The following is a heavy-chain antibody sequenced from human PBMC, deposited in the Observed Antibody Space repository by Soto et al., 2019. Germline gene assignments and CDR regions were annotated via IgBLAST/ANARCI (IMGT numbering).Heavy chain of an antibody. CDR1: GGSISSGGYY. V-gene: IGHV4-31*03. CDR2: IYYSGST. J-gene: IGHJ4*02. Sequence: PSETLSLTCTVSGGSISSGGYYWSWIRQHPGKGLEWIGYIYYSGSTYYNPSLKSRVTISVDTSKNQFSLKLSSVTAADTAVYYCARETSLRGVMPVLDYWGQGTLVTVPQ. CDR3: ARETSLRGVMPVLDY. D-gene: IGHD3-10*01.